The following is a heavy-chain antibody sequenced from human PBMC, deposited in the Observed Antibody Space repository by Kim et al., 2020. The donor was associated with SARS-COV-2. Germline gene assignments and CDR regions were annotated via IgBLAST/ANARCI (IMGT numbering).Heavy chain of an antibody. Sequence: GGSLRLSCAASGFTFSSYAMSWVRQAPGKGLEWVSAISGSGGSTYYADSVKGRFTISRDNSKNTLYLQMNSLRAEDTAVYYCAKADTAMPDPLYYFDYWGQGTLVTVSS. CDR2: ISGSGGST. J-gene: IGHJ4*02. V-gene: IGHV3-23*01. CDR3: AKADTAMPDPLYYFDY. D-gene: IGHD5-18*01. CDR1: GFTFSSYA.